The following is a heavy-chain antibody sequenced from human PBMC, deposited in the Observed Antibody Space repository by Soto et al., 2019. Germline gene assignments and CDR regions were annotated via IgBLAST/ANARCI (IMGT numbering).Heavy chain of an antibody. V-gene: IGHV4-30-4*01. D-gene: IGHD3-3*01. CDR3: ASDNILGILYGGMDV. Sequence: PSETLSLTCTVSGGSISSGDYYWSWIRQPPGKGLEWIGYIYYSGSTYYNPSLKSRVTISVDTSKNQFSLKLSSVTAADTAVYYCASDNILGILYGGMDVWGQGTPVPVSS. CDR1: GGSISSGDYY. CDR2: IYYSGST. J-gene: IGHJ6*02.